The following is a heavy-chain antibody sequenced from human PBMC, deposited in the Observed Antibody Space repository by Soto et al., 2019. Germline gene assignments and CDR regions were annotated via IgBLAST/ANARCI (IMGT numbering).Heavy chain of an antibody. CDR1: GFTFSSYG. Sequence: GGSLRLSCAASGFTFSSYGMHWVRQAPGKGLEWVAVIWYDGSNKYYADSVKGRFTISRDNSKNTLYLQMNSLRAEDTAVYYCAKDGTTSGIVGAGATDYWGQGTLVTVSS. J-gene: IGHJ4*02. CDR2: IWYDGSNK. V-gene: IGHV3-30*02. D-gene: IGHD6-19*01. CDR3: AKDGTTSGIVGAGATDY.